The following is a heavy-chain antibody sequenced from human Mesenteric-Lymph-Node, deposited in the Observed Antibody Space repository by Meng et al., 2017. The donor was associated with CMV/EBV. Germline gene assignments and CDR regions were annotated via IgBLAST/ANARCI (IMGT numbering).Heavy chain of an antibody. CDR2: INHSGIT. CDR1: FGGHF. J-gene: IGHJ4*02. D-gene: IGHD3-10*01. Sequence: FGGHFWRWVRQPPGKGLEWIGEINHSGITNYNPSLKSRVTISADTSNNQFSLKLSSVTAADTAMYYCAREIFSSDSGTYYHLGLNYWGQGTLVTVSS. V-gene: IGHV4-34*01. CDR3: AREIFSSDSGTYYHLGLNY.